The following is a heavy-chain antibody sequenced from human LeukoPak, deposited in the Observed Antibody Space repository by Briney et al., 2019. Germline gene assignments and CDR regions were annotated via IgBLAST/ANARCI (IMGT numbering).Heavy chain of an antibody. V-gene: IGHV4-39*01. J-gene: IGHJ3*02. CDR3: VRAYSVGWSLGVFDI. CDR2: IYYSGTT. Sequence: SETLSLTCTVSGGSINTSSRNSYYWGWIRQPPGKGPEWVGGIYYSGTTYFSPSLKSRVTMSVDMSKNQFSLGLSSVTAADTAVYYCVRAYSVGWSLGVFDIWGQGTMLTVSS. D-gene: IGHD6-19*01. CDR1: GGSINTSSRNSYY.